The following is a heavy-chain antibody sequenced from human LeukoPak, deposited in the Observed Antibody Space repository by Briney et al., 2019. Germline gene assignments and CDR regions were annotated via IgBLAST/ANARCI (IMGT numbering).Heavy chain of an antibody. CDR1: GGSISSSSYY. CDR2: IYYSGST. D-gene: IGHD1-26*01. Sequence: SETLSLTCTVSGGSISSSSYYWGWIRQPPGKGLKWIGSIYYSGSTYYNPSLKSRVTISVDTSKNQFSLKLSSVTAADTAVYYCARWVGAVAFDIWGQGTMVTVSS. V-gene: IGHV4-39*01. J-gene: IGHJ3*02. CDR3: ARWVGAVAFDI.